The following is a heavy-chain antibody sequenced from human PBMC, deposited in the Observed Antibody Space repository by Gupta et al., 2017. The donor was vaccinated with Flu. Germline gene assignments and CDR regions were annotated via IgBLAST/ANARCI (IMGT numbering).Heavy chain of an antibody. V-gene: IGHV1-46*03. Sequence: LEWMGIINPSGGSTSYAQKFQGRVTMTRDTSTSTVYMELSSLRSEDTAVYYCARDGVVVVAATLYYYYGMDVWGQGTTVTGSS. CDR2: INPSGGST. CDR3: ARDGVVVVAATLYYYYGMDV. J-gene: IGHJ6*02. D-gene: IGHD2-15*01.